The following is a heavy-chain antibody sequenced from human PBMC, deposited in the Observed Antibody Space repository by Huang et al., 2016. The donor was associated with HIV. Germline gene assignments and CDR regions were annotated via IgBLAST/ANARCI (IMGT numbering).Heavy chain of an antibody. Sequence: EVQLLESGGGLVQPGGSLLLSCAPSGFTFNNYAMNWVRQAPGKGVEWVSTSSGNGGSTYYADSVKGRVTISRDNSKNTLYLHMNSLRVEDTAVYYCAKGIKSSGSYYFDYWGQGTLVTVSS. CDR3: AKGIKSSGSYYFDY. CDR2: SSGNGGST. D-gene: IGHD3-10*01. V-gene: IGHV3-23*01. CDR1: GFTFNNYA. J-gene: IGHJ4*02.